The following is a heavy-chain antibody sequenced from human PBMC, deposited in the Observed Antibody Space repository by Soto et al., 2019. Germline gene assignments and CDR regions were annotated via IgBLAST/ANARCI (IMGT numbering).Heavy chain of an antibody. CDR3: ARDASSGGMDV. V-gene: IGHV4-39*07. CDR1: GGSTSSDNY. J-gene: IGHJ6*02. Sequence: SETLSLTCTVFGGSTSSDNYWRCIRQPPGKGLEWIGHIYYSGNTDYNPSLKSRLAISIDTSKNQFSLNLSSVTAADSAVYYCARDASSGGMDVWGQGTTVTVSS. D-gene: IGHD3-10*01. CDR2: IYYSGNT.